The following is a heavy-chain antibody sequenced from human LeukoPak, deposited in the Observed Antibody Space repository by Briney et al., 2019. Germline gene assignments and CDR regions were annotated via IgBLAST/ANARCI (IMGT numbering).Heavy chain of an antibody. CDR3: ASSYCSGGHCYPQQKVYYFDF. J-gene: IGHJ4*02. CDR2: INPNSGGT. D-gene: IGHD2-15*01. Sequence: ASVKASCKASGYTFTGYYMHWVRQAPGQGLEWMGWINPNSGGTNYAQKFQGRVTMTRGTSISTAYMELSRLRSDDTAVYYCASSYCSGGHCYPQQKVYYFDFWGQGTLVTVSS. V-gene: IGHV1-2*02. CDR1: GYTFTGYY.